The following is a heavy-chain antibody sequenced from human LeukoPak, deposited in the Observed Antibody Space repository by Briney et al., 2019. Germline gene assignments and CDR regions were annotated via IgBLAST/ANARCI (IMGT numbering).Heavy chain of an antibody. CDR1: GFTFNNYN. CDR3: AKGGWALLEYYFDY. V-gene: IGHV3-23*01. Sequence: PGGSLRLSCAASGFTFNNYNMNWVRQAPGKGLEWVSAISGSGGSTYYADSVKGRFTISRDNSKNTPYLQMNSLRAEDTAVYYCAKGGWALLEYYFDYWGQGTLVTVSS. J-gene: IGHJ4*02. D-gene: IGHD1-26*01. CDR2: ISGSGGST.